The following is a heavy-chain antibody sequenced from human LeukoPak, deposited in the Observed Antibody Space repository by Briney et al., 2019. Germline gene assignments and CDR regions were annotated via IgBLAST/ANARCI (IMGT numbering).Heavy chain of an antibody. CDR3: ASDPYAVVTPVG. Sequence: PGGSLRLSCAASGFTFSSYSMNWVRQAPGKGLEWVSSISSSSSYIYYADSVKGRFTISRDNAKNTLYLQMNSLRAEDTAVYYCASDPYAVVTPVGWGQGTLVTVSS. V-gene: IGHV3-21*01. CDR2: ISSSSSYI. CDR1: GFTFSSYS. J-gene: IGHJ4*02. D-gene: IGHD2-21*02.